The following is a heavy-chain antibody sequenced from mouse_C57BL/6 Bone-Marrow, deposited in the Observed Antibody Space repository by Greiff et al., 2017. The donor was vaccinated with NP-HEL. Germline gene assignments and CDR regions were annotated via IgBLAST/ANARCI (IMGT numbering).Heavy chain of an antibody. J-gene: IGHJ2*01. V-gene: IGHV5-6*01. D-gene: IGHD2-5*01. CDR3: ARHYYSNYFDY. CDR2: ISSGGSYT. CDR1: GFTFSSYG. Sequence: VQLKESGGDLVKPRGSLKLSCAASGFTFSSYGMSWVRQTPDKRLEWVATISSGGSYTYYPDSVKVRFTISRDNAKNTLYLQMSSLKSEDTAMYYCARHYYSNYFDYWGQGTTLTVSS.